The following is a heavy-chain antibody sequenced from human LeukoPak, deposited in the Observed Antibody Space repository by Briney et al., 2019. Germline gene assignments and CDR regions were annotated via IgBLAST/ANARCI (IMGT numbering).Heavy chain of an antibody. V-gene: IGHV3-7*03. Sequence: GGSLRLSCAASGFTFSSSWMTWVRQAPGKGLEWVASIREDGSQKSAVDSVRGRFTIARDNAKNSVYLQMDSLRAEDTALYYCARAGYLDYYYYYMDVWGKGTTVTVSS. CDR3: ARAGYLDYYYYYMDV. D-gene: IGHD1-26*01. CDR2: IREDGSQK. CDR1: GFTFSSSW. J-gene: IGHJ6*03.